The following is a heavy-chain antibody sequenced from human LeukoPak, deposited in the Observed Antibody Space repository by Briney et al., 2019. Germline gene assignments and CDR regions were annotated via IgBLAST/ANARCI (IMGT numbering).Heavy chain of an antibody. D-gene: IGHD5-18*01. CDR3: ARGRGYHDY. J-gene: IGHJ4*02. Sequence: SGGSLRLSCAASGFTFSSYAMHWVRQAPGKGLEWVSIIYSGGSTYYADSVKGRFTISRDNSKNTLYLQMNSLRAEDTAVYYCARGRGYHDYWGQGTLVTVSS. CDR2: IYSGGST. V-gene: IGHV3-53*01. CDR1: GFTFSSYA.